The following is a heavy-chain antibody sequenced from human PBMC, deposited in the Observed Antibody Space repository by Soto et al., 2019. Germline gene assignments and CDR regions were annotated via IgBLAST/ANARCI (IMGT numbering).Heavy chain of an antibody. CDR1: GGTFSSYA. D-gene: IGHD6-6*01. J-gene: IGHJ4*02. Sequence: SVKVSCKASGGTFSSYAISWVRQAPGQGLEWMGGIIPIFGTANYAQKFQGRVTITAGESTSTAYMELSSLRSEDTAVYYCARELCIAARFGYWGQGTLVTVSS. CDR2: IIPIFGTA. CDR3: ARELCIAARFGY. V-gene: IGHV1-69*13.